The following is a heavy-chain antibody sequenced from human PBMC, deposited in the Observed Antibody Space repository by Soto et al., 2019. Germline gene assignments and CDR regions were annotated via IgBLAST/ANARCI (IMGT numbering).Heavy chain of an antibody. J-gene: IGHJ6*02. CDR2: IYPGDSDT. V-gene: IGHV5-51*01. D-gene: IGHD6-19*01. CDR1: GYSFTSYW. CDR3: ARQGYSSGWYGFYGMDV. Sequence: GESLKISCKGSGYSFTSYWIGWVRQMPGKGLEWIGIIYPGDSDTRYSPSFQGQVTISADKSISTAYLQWSSLKASDTAMYYCARQGYSSGWYGFYGMDVWGQGTTVTVSS.